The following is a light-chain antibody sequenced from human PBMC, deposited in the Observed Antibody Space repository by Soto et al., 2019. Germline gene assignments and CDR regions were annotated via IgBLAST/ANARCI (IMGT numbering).Light chain of an antibody. CDR3: QQSYSTT. V-gene: IGKV1-39*01. Sequence: DIQMTQSPSSLSASVGDRVTITCRASQSISSYLNWYQQKPGKAPKLLIYAASSLQSGVPSRFSGSGSGTDFTLTISSLQPEDFGTYYCQQSYSTTFGPGTKVDIK. CDR1: QSISSY. CDR2: AAS. J-gene: IGKJ3*01.